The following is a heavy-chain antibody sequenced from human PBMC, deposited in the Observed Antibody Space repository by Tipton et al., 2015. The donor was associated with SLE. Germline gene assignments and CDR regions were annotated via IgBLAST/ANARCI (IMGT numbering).Heavy chain of an antibody. CDR3: ARVDGAVAVKAFDY. Sequence: SLRLSCAASGFTFSSYWMSWVRQAPGKGLEWVANIKQDGSEKYYVDSVKGRFTISRDNAKNSLYLQMNSLRAEDTAMYYCARVDGAVAVKAFDYWGQGTLVTVSS. V-gene: IGHV3-7*01. CDR1: GFTFSSYW. CDR2: IKQDGSEK. J-gene: IGHJ4*02. D-gene: IGHD6-19*01.